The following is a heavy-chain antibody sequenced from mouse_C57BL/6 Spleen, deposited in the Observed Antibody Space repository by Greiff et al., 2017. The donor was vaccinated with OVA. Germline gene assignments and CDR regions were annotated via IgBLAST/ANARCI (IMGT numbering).Heavy chain of an antibody. CDR3: AKKDYGKRYAVDY. V-gene: IGHV1-69*01. CDR1: GYTFTSYW. Sequence: QVQLQQPGAELVMPGASVKLSCKASGYTFTSYWMHWVKQRPGQGLEWIGEIDPSDSYTNYNQKFKGKSTLTVDKSSSTAYMQLSSLTSEDSAVYYCAKKDYGKRYAVDYWGQGTSVTVSS. J-gene: IGHJ4*01. CDR2: IDPSDSYT. D-gene: IGHD1-1*01.